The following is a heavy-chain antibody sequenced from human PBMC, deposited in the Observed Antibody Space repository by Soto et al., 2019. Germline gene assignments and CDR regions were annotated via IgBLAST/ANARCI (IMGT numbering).Heavy chain of an antibody. CDR1: GYTFTSYG. V-gene: IGHV1-18*04. D-gene: IGHD3-3*01. Sequence: ASVKVSCKASGYTFTSYGISWVRQAPGQGLEWMGWISAYNGNTNYAQKLQGRVTMTTDTSTSTAYMELRSLRSDDTAVYYCARGITLFGVVIKALDYWGQGTLVPVSS. CDR3: ARGITLFGVVIKALDY. CDR2: ISAYNGNT. J-gene: IGHJ4*02.